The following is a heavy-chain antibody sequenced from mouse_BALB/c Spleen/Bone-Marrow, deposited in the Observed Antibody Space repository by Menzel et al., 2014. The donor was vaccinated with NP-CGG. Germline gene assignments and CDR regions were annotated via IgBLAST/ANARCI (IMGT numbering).Heavy chain of an antibody. J-gene: IGHJ2*01. V-gene: IGHV14-3*02. Sequence: EVKLQESGAELVKPGASVKLSCTASGFNIKDTYMHRVKQRPEQGLEWIGRIDPANGNTKYDPKFQGKATITADTSSNTAYLQLSSLTSEDTAVYYCATDSSGYLDYWGQGTTLTVSS. CDR2: IDPANGNT. CDR3: ATDSSGYLDY. D-gene: IGHD3-2*01. CDR1: GFNIKDTY.